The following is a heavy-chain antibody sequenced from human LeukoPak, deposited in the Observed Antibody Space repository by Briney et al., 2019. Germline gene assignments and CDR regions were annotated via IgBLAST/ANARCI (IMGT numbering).Heavy chain of an antibody. J-gene: IGHJ6*02. V-gene: IGHV3-21*01. CDR2: ISSSSSYI. D-gene: IGHD1-1*01. CDR1: GFTFSSYS. Sequence: GGSLRLSCAPSGFTFSSYSMNSVCQTPGKGLEWVSSISSSSSYIYYADSVKGRFTISRDNAKNSLYLQMNSLRAEDTAVYYCARDAGGFQLEPGQYYYYGMDVWGQGTTVTVSS. CDR3: ARDAGGFQLEPGQYYYYGMDV.